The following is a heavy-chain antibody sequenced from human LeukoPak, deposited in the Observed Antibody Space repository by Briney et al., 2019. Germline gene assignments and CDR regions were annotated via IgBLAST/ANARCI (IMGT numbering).Heavy chain of an antibody. CDR2: IRSSSSYI. D-gene: IGHD3-9*01. J-gene: IGHJ4*02. Sequence: GGSLRLSCAASGFTFRTYSMNWVRQAPGKGLEWVASIRSSSSYIYYADSVKGRFTISRDNAKNSLYLQMNSLRAEDTAVYYCARELGSFDWLADFDYWGQGTLVTVSS. CDR1: GFTFRTYS. V-gene: IGHV3-21*01. CDR3: ARELGSFDWLADFDY.